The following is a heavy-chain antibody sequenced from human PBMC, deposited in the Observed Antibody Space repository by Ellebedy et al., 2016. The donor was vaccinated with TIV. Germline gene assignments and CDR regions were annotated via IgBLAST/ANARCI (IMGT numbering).Heavy chain of an antibody. CDR3: ARTRYSYGYDY. V-gene: IGHV3-33*01. J-gene: IGHJ4*02. D-gene: IGHD5-18*01. CDR1: GFTFSSYG. Sequence: GGSLRLXCAASGFTFSSYGMHWVRQAPGKGLEWVAVIWYDGSNKYYADSVKGRFTISRDNSKNTLYLQMNSLRAEDTAVYYCARTRYSYGYDYWGQGTLVTVSS. CDR2: IWYDGSNK.